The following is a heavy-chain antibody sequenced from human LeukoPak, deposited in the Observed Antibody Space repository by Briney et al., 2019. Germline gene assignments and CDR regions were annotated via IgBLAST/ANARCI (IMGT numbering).Heavy chain of an antibody. J-gene: IGHJ4*02. D-gene: IGHD1-26*01. CDR1: GGSISRGAYY. CDR2: IYYSGST. CDR3: ARNASDSGTSYFDY. Sequence: SETLSLTCTVSGGSISRGAYYWGWIRQPPGKGLEWIRSIYYSGSTSYNPSLKSRVIITVNTSKTQFSQKQDSMTAADTAVYYCARNASDSGTSYFDYWGQGTLVTVSS. V-gene: IGHV4-39*01.